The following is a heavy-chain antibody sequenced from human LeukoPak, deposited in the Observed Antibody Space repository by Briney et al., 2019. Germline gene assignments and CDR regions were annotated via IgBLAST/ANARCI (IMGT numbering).Heavy chain of an antibody. V-gene: IGHV3-21*01. CDR1: GFTFNAYS. Sequence: PGGSLRLSCAASGFTFNAYSMNWVRQAPGKGLEWVSSISFGSSYIYYADSMKGRFTISRENAKNSLYLQMDSLRAGDTAVYYCARGVPGGLDYWGQGTLVTVSS. D-gene: IGHD3-10*01. CDR2: ISFGSSYI. J-gene: IGHJ4*02. CDR3: ARGVPGGLDY.